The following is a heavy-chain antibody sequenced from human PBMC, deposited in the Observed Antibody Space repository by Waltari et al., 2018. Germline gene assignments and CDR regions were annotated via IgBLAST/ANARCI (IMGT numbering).Heavy chain of an antibody. CDR3: ERENLGVIIFHYYFMDV. CDR2: ISGSGTYI. D-gene: IGHD3-3*01. V-gene: IGHV3-21*06. J-gene: IGHJ6*03. Sequence: EVQLVESGGGLVKPGGSLRLSCAASGFAFSNYNMNWVRQAPGKGLEWVSSISGSGTYIYYSDSVKGRFTISRDNAKNSLFLQMNSLRAEDTAVYYCERENLGVIIFHYYFMDVWGKGTTVTISS. CDR1: GFAFSNYN.